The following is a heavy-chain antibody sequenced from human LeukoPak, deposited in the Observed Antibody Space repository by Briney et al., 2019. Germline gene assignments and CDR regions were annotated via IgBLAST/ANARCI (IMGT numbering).Heavy chain of an antibody. CDR1: GFTFSDYY. D-gene: IGHD3-22*01. CDR3: ARDYYDSSGHFDY. J-gene: IGHJ4*02. V-gene: IGHV3-11*04. CDR2: ISSSGSTI. Sequence: KPGGSLRLSCAASGFTFSDYYMSWIRQAPGKGLEWVSYISSSGSTIYYADSVKGRFTISRDNAKNSLYLQMNSLSAEDTAVYYCARDYYDSSGHFDYWGQGTLVTVSS.